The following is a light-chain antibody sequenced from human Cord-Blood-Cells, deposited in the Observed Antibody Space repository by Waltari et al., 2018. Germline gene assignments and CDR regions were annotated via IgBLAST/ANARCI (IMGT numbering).Light chain of an antibody. CDR1: TSDVGGYNY. V-gene: IGLV2-11*01. CDR3: CSYAGSYTWV. Sequence: QSALTQPRSAPGSPVQSVPSSCPGTTSDVGGYNYVSWYQQHPGKAPKLMMYDVSKRPSGVPDRFSGSKSGNTASLTIAGLQAEDEADYYCCSYAGSYTWVFGGGTKLTVL. CDR2: DVS. J-gene: IGLJ3*02.